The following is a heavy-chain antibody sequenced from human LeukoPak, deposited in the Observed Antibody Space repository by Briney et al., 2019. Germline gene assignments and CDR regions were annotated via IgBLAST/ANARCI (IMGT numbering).Heavy chain of an antibody. J-gene: IGHJ4*02. CDR2: IYYSGST. D-gene: IGHD3-22*01. Sequence: PSETLPLTCTVSGGSISSYYWSWIRQPPGQGLEWIGYIYYSGSTSHKPSLKSRVTISVDTSKNQFSLKMSSVTAADTAVYYCARVYYDSSGYYYFDYWGQGTLVTVSS. CDR3: ARVYYDSSGYYYFDY. CDR1: GGSISSYY. V-gene: IGHV4-59*01.